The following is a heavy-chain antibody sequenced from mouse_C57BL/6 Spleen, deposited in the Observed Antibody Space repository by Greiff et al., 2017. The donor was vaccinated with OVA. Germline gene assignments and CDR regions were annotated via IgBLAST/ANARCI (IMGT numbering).Heavy chain of an antibody. V-gene: IGHV1-81*01. D-gene: IGHD3-1*01. CDR1: GYTFTSYG. J-gene: IGHJ1*03. CDR2: IYPRSGNT. CDR3: ARSGGGWYFDV. Sequence: QVQLQQSGAELARPGASVKLSCKASGYTFTSYGISWVKQRTGQGLEWIGEIYPRSGNTYYNEKFKGKATLTADKSSSTAYMELRSLSSEDSAVYFCARSGGGWYFDVWGTGTTVTVSS.